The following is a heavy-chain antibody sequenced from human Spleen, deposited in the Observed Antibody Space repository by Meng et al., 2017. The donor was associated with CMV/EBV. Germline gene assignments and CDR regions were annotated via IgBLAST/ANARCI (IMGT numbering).Heavy chain of an antibody. Sequence: ASVKVSCKASGYTFRSYGINWVRQAPGQGLAWMGWISPHNDDTAYVQDFQGRLTMTTDTSTSTVYMELRSLRSDDTAIYYCARADSMGGIPAVDDIFDFWGQGTMVTVSS. CDR1: GYTFRSYG. D-gene: IGHD2-2*01. CDR2: ISPHNDDT. V-gene: IGHV1-18*01. CDR3: ARADSMGGIPAVDDIFDF. J-gene: IGHJ3*01.